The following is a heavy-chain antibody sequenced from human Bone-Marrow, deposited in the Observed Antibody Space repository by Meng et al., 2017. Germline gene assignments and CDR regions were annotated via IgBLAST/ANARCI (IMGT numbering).Heavy chain of an antibody. Sequence: QVQLQESGQGLVNPSGTLSLTCAVSGDSIISNYWWNWVRQTPGKGLEWIGEIYHTGRTDYNPFPKSRVTISVDTSKNQFSLTLTSVTAADTAVYYCARHEFGLPTAAFDHWGQGTLVTVSS. J-gene: IGHJ4*02. CDR3: ARHEFGLPTAAFDH. CDR2: IYHTGRT. CDR1: GDSIISNYW. D-gene: IGHD2-2*01. V-gene: IGHV4-4*02.